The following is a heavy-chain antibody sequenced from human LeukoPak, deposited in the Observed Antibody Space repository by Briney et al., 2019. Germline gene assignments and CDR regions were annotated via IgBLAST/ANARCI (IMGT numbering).Heavy chain of an antibody. CDR1: GYTFTSYY. J-gene: IGHJ4*02. V-gene: IGHV1-46*01. CDR2: INPSGGST. D-gene: IGHD2-8*01. Sequence: GASVKVSCKASGYTFTSYYMHWVRQAPGQGLEWMGIINPSGGSTSYAQRFQGRVTMTRDTSTSTVYMELSSLRSEDTAVYYCARDPTPLYCTNGVCSRGYDYWGQGTLVTVSS. CDR3: ARDPTPLYCTNGVCSRGYDY.